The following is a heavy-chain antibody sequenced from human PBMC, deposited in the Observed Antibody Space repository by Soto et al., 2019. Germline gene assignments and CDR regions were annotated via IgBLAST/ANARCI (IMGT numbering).Heavy chain of an antibody. CDR1: GGTFSRYA. Sequence: QVQLVQSGAEVKKPGSSVKVSCKASGGTFSRYAISWVRQAPGQGLEWMGEIIPIFGTANYAQKFQGRVTITADESTSTAYRELSSLRSEDTAVYYCARDRGPSSGYYPYWFDPWGQGTLVTVSS. V-gene: IGHV1-69*12. D-gene: IGHD3-22*01. J-gene: IGHJ5*02. CDR2: IIPIFGTA. CDR3: ARDRGPSSGYYPYWFDP.